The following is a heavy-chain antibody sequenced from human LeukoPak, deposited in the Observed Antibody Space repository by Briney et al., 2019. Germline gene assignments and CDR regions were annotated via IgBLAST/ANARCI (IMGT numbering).Heavy chain of an antibody. D-gene: IGHD1-26*01. CDR3: ARDIGGSWGGYYFDY. CDR1: GYTFSGYY. J-gene: IGHJ4*02. V-gene: IGHV1-2*02. Sequence: ASVKVSCKASGYTFSGYYIHWVRQAPGQGLEWMGWINPNSGDTNYAQKFQGRVTMTRDTSISTAYMELSRLRSDDTAVYYCARDIGGSWGGYYFDYWGQGTLVTVSS. CDR2: INPNSGDT.